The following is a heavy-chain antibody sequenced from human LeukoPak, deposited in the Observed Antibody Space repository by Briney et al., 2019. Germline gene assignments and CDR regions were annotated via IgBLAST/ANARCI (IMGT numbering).Heavy chain of an antibody. Sequence: GESLRLSCAASGFTFSSYAMTWVRQVPGKGLEWVSGISGSGGSTYYADSVKGRFTISRDNAQNSLYLQMNSLRADDTAVYYCARKLGYCTGASCYVDYWGQGTLVTVSS. D-gene: IGHD2-2*01. CDR2: ISGSGGST. V-gene: IGHV3-23*01. CDR1: GFTFSSYA. CDR3: ARKLGYCTGASCYVDY. J-gene: IGHJ4*02.